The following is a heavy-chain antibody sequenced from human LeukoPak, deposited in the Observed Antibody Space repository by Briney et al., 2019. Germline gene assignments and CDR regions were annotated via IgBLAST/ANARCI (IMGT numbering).Heavy chain of an antibody. V-gene: IGHV5-51*01. CDR3: ARQEPRTDYDFWSGARAYYYGMDL. CDR2: IYSGDSDT. J-gene: IGHJ6*01. CDR1: GYGFTSYW. D-gene: IGHD3-3*01. Sequence: GAAPQTSCQGSGYGFTSYWSGWVRSLPGKGLEWMGIIYSGDSDTRDDPLYQGQLTISDDNSISTAYLQWSSLKASDTALYYCARQEPRTDYDFWSGARAYYYGMDLWGQGTGVSVSS.